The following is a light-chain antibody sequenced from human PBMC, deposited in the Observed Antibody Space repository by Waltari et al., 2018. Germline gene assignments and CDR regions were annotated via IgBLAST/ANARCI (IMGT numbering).Light chain of an antibody. J-gene: IGLJ3*02. CDR2: STH. CDR3: LLHMGSAIA. CDR1: SGSVSTDPY. Sequence: QAVVTQEPSLSVSPGGTVTHTCALTSGSVSTDPYVSWIQPTPGQAPRTLIYSTHTPSSGVPSRFSGSILGKKAALTITGAQADDESDYFCLLHMGSAIAFGGGTKLTVL. V-gene: IGLV8-61*01.